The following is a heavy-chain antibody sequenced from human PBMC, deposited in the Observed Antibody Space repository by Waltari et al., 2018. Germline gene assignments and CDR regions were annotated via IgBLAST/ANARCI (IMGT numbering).Heavy chain of an antibody. CDR3: ARAVFGVVIRGMDV. J-gene: IGHJ6*02. V-gene: IGHV4-4*02. Sequence: QVQLKESGPGLVKPSGTLSLTCAVSGGSISSSNWGRGVREPPGKGLEWIGEIYHSGSTNYNPSLKSRVTISVDKSKNQFSLKLSSVTAADTAVYYCARAVFGVVIRGMDVWGQGNTVTVSS. CDR1: GGSISSSNW. D-gene: IGHD3-3*01. CDR2: IYHSGST.